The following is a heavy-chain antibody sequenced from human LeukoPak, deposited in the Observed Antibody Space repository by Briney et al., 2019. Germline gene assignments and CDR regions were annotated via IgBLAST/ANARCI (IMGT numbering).Heavy chain of an antibody. CDR2: INPNSGGT. Sequence: GASVKVSCKASGYTFTGYYMHWVRQAPGQGLEWMGWINPNSGGTNYAQKFQGRVTMTRDTSISTAYMELSRLRSDDTAAYYCARGSPSSLIVVVTAVYFDYWGQGTLVTVSS. V-gene: IGHV1-2*02. J-gene: IGHJ4*02. CDR1: GYTFTGYY. D-gene: IGHD2-21*02. CDR3: ARGSPSSLIVVVTAVYFDY.